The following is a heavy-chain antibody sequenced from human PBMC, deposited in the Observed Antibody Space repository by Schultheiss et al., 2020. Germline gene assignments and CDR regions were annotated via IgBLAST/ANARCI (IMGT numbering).Heavy chain of an antibody. V-gene: IGHV4-59*12. Sequence: SETLSLTCAVYGGSFSGYYWSWIRQPPGKGLEWIGYIYYSGSTYYNPSLKSRVTISVDTSKNQFSLKLSSVTAADTAVYYCARDRSLVYWFDPWGQGNLGTVSS. J-gene: IGHJ5*02. D-gene: IGHD2-8*01. CDR3: ARDRSLVYWFDP. CDR1: GGSFSGYY. CDR2: IYYSGST.